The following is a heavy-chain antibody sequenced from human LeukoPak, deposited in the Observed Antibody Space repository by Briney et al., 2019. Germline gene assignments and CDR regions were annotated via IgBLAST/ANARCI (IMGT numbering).Heavy chain of an antibody. D-gene: IGHD1-26*01. CDR2: ISGSGDYT. J-gene: IGHJ4*02. CDR3: ATTLRSGSCYFDS. CDR1: GFTFSDYA. V-gene: IGHV3-23*01. Sequence: GGSLRLSCAASGFTFSDYAMSWVRQPPGKGLEWVSTISGSGDYTYYADSVRGRFTISRDNSKNTLYLQMNSLRVEDTAVYYCATTLRSGSCYFDSWGQGTLVTVSS.